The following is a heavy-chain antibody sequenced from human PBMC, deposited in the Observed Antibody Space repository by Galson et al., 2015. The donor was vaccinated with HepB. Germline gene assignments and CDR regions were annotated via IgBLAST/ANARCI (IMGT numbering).Heavy chain of an antibody. V-gene: IGHV5-51*01. CDR3: ARPRGSYYGYFDY. J-gene: IGHJ4*02. CDR1: GYTFTTHW. CDR2: IYPGGSDT. D-gene: IGHD1-26*01. Sequence: QSGAEVKEPGESLKISCKGSGYTFTTHWIGWVRQMPGKGPEWMGIIYPGGSDTRYSPSFQGQVTISADKSITTAYLQWSSLKASDTAMYYCARPRGSYYGYFDYWGQGTLVTVSS.